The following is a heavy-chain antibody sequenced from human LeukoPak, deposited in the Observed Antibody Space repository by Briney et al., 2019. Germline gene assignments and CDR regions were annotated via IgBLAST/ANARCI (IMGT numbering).Heavy chain of an antibody. Sequence: SETLSLTCDVYGGSFSGYYWSWIRQPPGKGLEWIGEINHSGYTNYNSSLKSRVTISVDTSKNQFSLQLKSVTAADTAVYYCARRYLYYYYYMDVWGKGTTVTISS. V-gene: IGHV4-34*01. J-gene: IGHJ6*03. D-gene: IGHD2-21*01. CDR2: INHSGYT. CDR1: GGSFSGYY. CDR3: ARRYLYYYYYMDV.